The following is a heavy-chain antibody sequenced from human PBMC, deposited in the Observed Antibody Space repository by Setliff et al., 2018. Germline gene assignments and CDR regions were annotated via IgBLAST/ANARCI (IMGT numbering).Heavy chain of an antibody. CDR3: ARARTWSLPNDNSGYPGWFDP. J-gene: IGHJ5*02. CDR2: IHHSGKA. CDR1: GFSISSGYY. V-gene: IGHV4-38-2*01. D-gene: IGHD3-22*01. Sequence: SETLSLTCAVSGFSISSGYYWGWIRQPPGKGLEWIVNIHHSGKAYYNPSLKSRVTMSVDTSKNHVSLKLSSVTAADTAVYYCARARTWSLPNDNSGYPGWFDPWGQGTQVTVSS.